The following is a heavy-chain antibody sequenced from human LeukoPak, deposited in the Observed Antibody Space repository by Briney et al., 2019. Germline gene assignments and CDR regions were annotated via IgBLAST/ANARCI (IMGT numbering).Heavy chain of an antibody. CDR1: GGSVSDYY. D-gene: IGHD1-1*01. V-gene: IGHV4-59*02. J-gene: IGHJ4*02. CDR3: ARGAYNWNDKPSTKYYFDY. CDR2: IYYSGST. Sequence: PSETLPLTCTISGGSVSDYYWSWIRQPPGKGLEWIGYIYYSGSTNYNPSLKSRVTISVDTSKNQFSLKLSSVTAADTAVYYCARGAYNWNDKPSTKYYFDYWGQGTLVTVSS.